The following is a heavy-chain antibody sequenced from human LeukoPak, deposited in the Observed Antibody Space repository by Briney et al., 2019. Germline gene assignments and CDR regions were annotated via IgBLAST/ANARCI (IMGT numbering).Heavy chain of an antibody. J-gene: IGHJ4*02. Sequence: GRSLRLSCAASGFTFISYAMHWVRQAPGKGLEWVAVISYDGSEKYYADSVKDRFTISRDNSKNTLYLQMNSLRAEDTAVYYCARMHYYDSNHLTPSDYWGQGTLVTVSS. CDR1: GFTFISYA. CDR3: ARMHYYDSNHLTPSDY. D-gene: IGHD3-22*01. CDR2: ISYDGSEK. V-gene: IGHV3-30*04.